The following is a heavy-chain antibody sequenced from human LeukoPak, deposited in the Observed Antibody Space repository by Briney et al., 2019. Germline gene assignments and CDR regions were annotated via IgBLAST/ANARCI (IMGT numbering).Heavy chain of an antibody. J-gene: IGHJ4*02. CDR1: GYIFTDYY. CDR3: ARDREDYYFDY. CDR2: INPNSGGT. V-gene: IGHV1-2*02. Sequence: GASVKVSCKASGYIFTDYYIHWVRQAPGQGLEWMGWINPNSGGTNYAQKFQGRVTMTRDTSISTAYMELSRLRSDDTAVYYCARDREDYYFDYWGQGTLVTVSS.